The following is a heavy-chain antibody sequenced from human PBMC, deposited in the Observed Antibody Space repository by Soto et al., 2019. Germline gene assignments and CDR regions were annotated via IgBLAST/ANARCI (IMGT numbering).Heavy chain of an antibody. D-gene: IGHD6-19*01. V-gene: IGHV3-33*01. CDR3: ARDRGQWLVFGLIWSPDAFDI. J-gene: IGHJ3*02. CDR1: GFTFSSYG. Sequence: QVQLVESGGGVVQPGRSLRLSCAASGFTFSSYGMHWVRQAPGKGLEWVAVIWYDGSNKYYADSVKGRFTISRDNSKNTLYLQMNSLRAEDTAMYYCARDRGQWLVFGLIWSPDAFDIWGQGTMVTVSS. CDR2: IWYDGSNK.